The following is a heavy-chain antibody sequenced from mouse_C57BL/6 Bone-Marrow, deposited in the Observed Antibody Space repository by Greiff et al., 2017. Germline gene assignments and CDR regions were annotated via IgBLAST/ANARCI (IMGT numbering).Heavy chain of an antibody. CDR3: ARSHYYGSSYSALYAMDY. CDR2: IYPGSGNT. D-gene: IGHD1-1*01. CDR1: GYTFTDYY. V-gene: IGHV1-76*01. J-gene: IGHJ4*01. Sequence: QVQLQQSGAELVRPGASVKLSCKASGYTFTDYYINWVKQRPGQGLEWIARIYPGSGNTYYNEKFKGKATLTAEKSSSTAYMQLSSLTSEDSAVYFCARSHYYGSSYSALYAMDYWGQGTSVTVSS.